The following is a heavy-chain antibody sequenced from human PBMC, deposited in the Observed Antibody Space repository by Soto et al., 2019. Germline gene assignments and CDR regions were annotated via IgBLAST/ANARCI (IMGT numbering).Heavy chain of an antibody. CDR3: ARIRSDSSSYYLDY. D-gene: IGHD3-22*01. CDR2: TIPNFGTA. V-gene: IGHV1-69*12. J-gene: IGHJ4*02. CDR1: GGTFSSYG. Sequence: QVQLVQSGAEVKKPGSSVKVSCKASGGTFSSYGISWVRQAPGQGLEWMGGTIPNFGTANDALKFQGRVTISADESTSTAYMELSSLRYEDTAVYYCARIRSDSSSYYLDYWGQGTPVTVSS.